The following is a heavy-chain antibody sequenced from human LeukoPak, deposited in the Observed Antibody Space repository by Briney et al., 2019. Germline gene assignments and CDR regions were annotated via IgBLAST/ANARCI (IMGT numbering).Heavy chain of an antibody. J-gene: IGHJ4*02. D-gene: IGHD1-26*01. CDR2: ISAYNGNT. V-gene: IGHV1-18*01. CDR1: GYTFTSYG. Sequence: ASVKVSGKASGYTFTSYGISWVRQAPGQGLEWMGWISAYNGNTNYAQKLQGRVTMTRDMSTSTVYMELSSLRSEDTAVYYCARDRGWELRWFELDYWGQGTLVTVSS. CDR3: ARDRGWELRWFELDY.